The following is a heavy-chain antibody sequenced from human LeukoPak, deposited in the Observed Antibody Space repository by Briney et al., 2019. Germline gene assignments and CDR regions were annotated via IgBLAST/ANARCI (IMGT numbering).Heavy chain of an antibody. Sequence: ASVKVSCKASGYTFTGYYIHWVRQAPGQGLEWMGWINPNSGGTHYAQKFQGRLTMTRDTPISTAYMDLSRLTSDDTAVYYCARDGGRGWEFDYWGQGTLATVSS. CDR3: ARDGGRGWEFDY. CDR2: INPNSGGT. D-gene: IGHD6-19*01. J-gene: IGHJ4*02. V-gene: IGHV1-2*02. CDR1: GYTFTGYY.